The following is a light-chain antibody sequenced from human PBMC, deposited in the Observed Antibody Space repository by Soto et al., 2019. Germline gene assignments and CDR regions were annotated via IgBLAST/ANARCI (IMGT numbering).Light chain of an antibody. V-gene: IGLV3-21*04. CDR2: YDS. J-gene: IGLJ2*01. Sequence: SYELTQPPSVSVAPGKTARITCGGNNIGSKSVHWYQQKPGQAPVLVISYDSDRPPGIPERFSGSNSGNTATLTISRVEAGDEADYYCQVWDSSSDHVVFGGGTKLTVL. CDR1: NIGSKS. CDR3: QVWDSSSDHVV.